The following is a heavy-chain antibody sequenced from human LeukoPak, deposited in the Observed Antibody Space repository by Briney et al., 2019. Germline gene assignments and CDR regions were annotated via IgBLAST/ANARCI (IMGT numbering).Heavy chain of an antibody. D-gene: IGHD6-13*01. CDR1: GGSINNFY. CDR2: IYHSGST. V-gene: IGHV4-59*08. J-gene: IGHJ4*02. Sequence: KTSETLSLTCTVSGGSINNFYWSWIRQAPGKGLEWIGFIYHSGSTNYNPSLKSRITISVDTSKNQFSLKLSSVTAADTAVYFCARLRSGIASALDSWGQGTLVSVSS. CDR3: ARLRSGIASALDS.